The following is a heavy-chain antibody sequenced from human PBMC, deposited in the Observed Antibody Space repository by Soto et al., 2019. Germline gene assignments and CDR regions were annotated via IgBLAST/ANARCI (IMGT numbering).Heavy chain of an antibody. CDR3: AKDRPRRTSGDFYYY. CDR1: GFTFSSYS. D-gene: IGHD2-21*02. Sequence: GGSLRLSCAASGFTFSSYSMNWVRQAPGKGLEWVSYISSSSSTIYYADSVKGRFTISRDNAKNSLYLQMNSLRAEDTAVYYCAKDRPRRTSGDFYYYWGQGSPVTGSS. V-gene: IGHV3-48*01. J-gene: IGHJ1*01. CDR2: ISSSSSTI.